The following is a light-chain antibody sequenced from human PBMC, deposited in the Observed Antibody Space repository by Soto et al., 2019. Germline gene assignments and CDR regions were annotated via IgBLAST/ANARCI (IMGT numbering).Light chain of an antibody. V-gene: IGLV2-11*01. CDR2: DVS. J-gene: IGLJ3*02. CDR1: SSDVGGYNY. Sequence: QSVLTQPRSVSGSPGQSVTISCTGTSSDVGGYNYVSWYQQHPGKAPKLMIYDVSKRPSGVPDRFSGSKSGNTASLTISGLQAEYDADYYCCSYAGSYTFVFGGGTKLTVL. CDR3: CSYAGSYTFV.